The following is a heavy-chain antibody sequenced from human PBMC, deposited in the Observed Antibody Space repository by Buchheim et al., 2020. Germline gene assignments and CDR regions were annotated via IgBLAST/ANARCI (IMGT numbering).Heavy chain of an antibody. D-gene: IGHD4-17*01. J-gene: IGHJ2*01. CDR3: ARVGGDYGDYSTTYWYFDL. CDR1: GGTFSSYA. Sequence: QVQLVQSGAEVKKPGSSVKVSCKASGGTFSSYAISWVRQAPGQGLEWMGGIIPIFGTAKYAQKFQGSVTINADESPSTAYMELSSLRSEDTAVYYCARVGGDYGDYSTTYWYFDLWGRGTL. CDR2: IIPIFGTA. V-gene: IGHV1-69*12.